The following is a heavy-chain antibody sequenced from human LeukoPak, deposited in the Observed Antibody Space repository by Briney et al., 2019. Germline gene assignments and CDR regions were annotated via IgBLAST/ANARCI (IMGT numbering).Heavy chain of an antibody. Sequence: SETLSLTCTVAGGSISSYYWSWIRQPPGKGLEWIGYIYYSGSTNYNPSLKSRVTISVATSKTQFSLKLTSVTAADTAVYYCARGVPEYYDFWSGYFYYFDYWGQGTLVTVSS. CDR1: GGSISSYY. D-gene: IGHD3-3*01. V-gene: IGHV4-59*01. CDR3: ARGVPEYYDFWSGYFYYFDY. CDR2: IYYSGST. J-gene: IGHJ4*02.